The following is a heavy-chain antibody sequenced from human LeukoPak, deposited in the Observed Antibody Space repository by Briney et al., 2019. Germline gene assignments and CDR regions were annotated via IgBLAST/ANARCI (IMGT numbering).Heavy chain of an antibody. Sequence: GGSLSLSCAASGFTFSNAWMRWVRQARGRGLEWVGRVKSKTDGGTTDYAAPVKGRFTISRDDTKNTLYLQMNSLKTEDTAVYYCTTGHPSGVSPQDAFDIWGQGTMVTVSS. CDR3: TTGHPSGVSPQDAFDI. CDR1: GFTFSNAW. D-gene: IGHD3-3*01. V-gene: IGHV3-15*01. J-gene: IGHJ3*02. CDR2: VKSKTDGGTT.